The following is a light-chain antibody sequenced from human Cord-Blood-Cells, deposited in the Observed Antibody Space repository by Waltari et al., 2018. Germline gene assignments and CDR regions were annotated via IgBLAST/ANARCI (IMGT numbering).Light chain of an antibody. CDR1: QSVLYSSNNKNY. CDR2: WAS. CDR3: QQYYSTPYT. J-gene: IGKJ2*01. V-gene: IGKV4-1*01. Sequence: DIVMTQSPDSLAVSLGARATINCNSSQSVLYSSNNKNYLAWYQQKPGQPPKLLIYWASTRESGVPDRFSGSGSGTDFTLTISSLQAEDVAVHYCQQYYSTPYTFGQGTKLEIK.